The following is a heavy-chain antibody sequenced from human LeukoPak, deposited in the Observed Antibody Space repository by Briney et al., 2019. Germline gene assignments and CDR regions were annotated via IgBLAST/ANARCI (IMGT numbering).Heavy chain of an antibody. CDR2: IFYSGST. Sequence: SETLSLTCAVSGGSISSSNWWSWIRQPPGKGLEWIGSIFYSGSTFCNPSLKSRVTISVDTSKNQFSLKLSSVTAADTAVYYCARQVTTLSYFDYWGQGTLVTVSS. CDR3: ARQVTTLSYFDY. V-gene: IGHV4-39*01. CDR1: GGSISSSNW. J-gene: IGHJ4*02. D-gene: IGHD4-11*01.